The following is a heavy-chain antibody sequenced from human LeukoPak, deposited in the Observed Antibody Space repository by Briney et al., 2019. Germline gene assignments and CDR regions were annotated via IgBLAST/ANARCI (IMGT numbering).Heavy chain of an antibody. Sequence: NPSETLSLTCAVYGGSFSGYYWSWIRQPPGKGLEWIGEINHSGSTNYNSSLKSRVTISVDTSKNQFSLKLSSVTAADTAVYYCARGSVGATTPIDYWGQGTLVTVSS. D-gene: IGHD1-26*01. CDR3: ARGSVGATTPIDY. CDR1: GGSFSGYY. CDR2: INHSGST. V-gene: IGHV4-34*01. J-gene: IGHJ4*02.